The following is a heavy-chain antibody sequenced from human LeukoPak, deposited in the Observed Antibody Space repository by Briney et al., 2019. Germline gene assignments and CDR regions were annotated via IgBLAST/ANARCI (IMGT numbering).Heavy chain of an antibody. D-gene: IGHD5-12*01. Sequence: GGSLRLSCAASGFAFSNSWLHWVRQAPGKGLVWVSRINERGSSTSYADSVKGRFTISRDNAKNTLYLQMNNLRADDTAVYYCAGGRLVATSKAVAIDYWGQGTLVTVSS. CDR1: GFAFSNSW. J-gene: IGHJ4*02. CDR3: AGGRLVATSKAVAIDY. V-gene: IGHV3-74*01. CDR2: INERGSST.